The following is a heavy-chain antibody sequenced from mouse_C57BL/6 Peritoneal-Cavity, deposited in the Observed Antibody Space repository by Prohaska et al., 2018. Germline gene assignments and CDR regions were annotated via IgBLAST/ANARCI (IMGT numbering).Heavy chain of an antibody. CDR1: GYTFTDYY. J-gene: IGHJ1*03. Sequence: QIQLQQSGPELVKPGASVKISCKASGYTFTDYYINWVKQRPGQGLEWIGWIYPGSGNTKYNEKFKGKATLTVDTSSSTSYMQLSSLTSEDSAVYLWARNTGSYSGSSDLYFDVWGKATTVTVSS. D-gene: IGHD1-1*01. CDR2: IYPGSGNT. CDR3: ARNTGSYSGSSDLYFDV. V-gene: IGHV1-84*01.